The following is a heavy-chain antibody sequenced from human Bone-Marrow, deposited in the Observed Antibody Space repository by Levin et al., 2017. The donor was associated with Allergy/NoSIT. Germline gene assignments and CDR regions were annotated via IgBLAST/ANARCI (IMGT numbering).Heavy chain of an antibody. CDR1: GGSFSGYY. V-gene: IGHV4-34*01. Sequence: PSETLSLTCAVYGGSFSGYYWSWIRQPPGKGLEWIGEINHSGSTNYNPSLKSRVTISVDTSKNQFSLKLSSVTAADTAVYYCARRYDPHDAFDIWGQGTMVTVSS. CDR2: INHSGST. D-gene: IGHD5-12*01. J-gene: IGHJ3*02. CDR3: ARRYDPHDAFDI.